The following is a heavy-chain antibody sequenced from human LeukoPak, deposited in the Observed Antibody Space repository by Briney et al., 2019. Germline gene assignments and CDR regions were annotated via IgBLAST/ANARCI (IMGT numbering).Heavy chain of an antibody. D-gene: IGHD6-6*01. J-gene: IGHJ6*02. CDR3: ASPVRNYYYGMDV. CDR2: IYPGDSDT. Sequence: GESLKISCKGSGYSFTSYWIGWVRQMPGKGLEWMGIIYPGDSDTRYSPSFQGQVTISADKSISTAYLQWSSLKASDTAMYYCASPVRNYYYGMDVWGQGTTVTVSS. CDR1: GYSFTSYW. V-gene: IGHV5-51*01.